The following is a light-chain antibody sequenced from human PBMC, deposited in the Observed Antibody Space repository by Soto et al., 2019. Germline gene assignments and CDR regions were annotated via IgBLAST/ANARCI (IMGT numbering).Light chain of an antibody. Sequence: DIRMTQSPSTLSASVGDRVTITRRASQGISSWLAWYQQKPGKAPKFLIYKASNLEVGVPSRFSGSGSGTEFTLTISSLQPDDFATYYCQQYNSYSLTFGGGTKVDIK. V-gene: IGKV1-5*03. CDR1: QGISSW. CDR3: QQYNSYSLT. CDR2: KAS. J-gene: IGKJ4*01.